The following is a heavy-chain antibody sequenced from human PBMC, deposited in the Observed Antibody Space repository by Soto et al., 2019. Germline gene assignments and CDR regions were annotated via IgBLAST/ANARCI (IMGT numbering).Heavy chain of an antibody. J-gene: IGHJ4*02. Sequence: GESLKISCKGSGYSFTSYWIGWVRQMPGKGLEWMAIIYPGDSNTKYSPSFRGQVTISADKSISTAYLQWSSLKASGTAMYYCARHSGGWYRIDYWGQGTLVTSPQ. CDR1: GYSFTSYW. CDR2: IYPGDSNT. CDR3: ARHSGGWYRIDY. D-gene: IGHD6-19*01. V-gene: IGHV5-51*01.